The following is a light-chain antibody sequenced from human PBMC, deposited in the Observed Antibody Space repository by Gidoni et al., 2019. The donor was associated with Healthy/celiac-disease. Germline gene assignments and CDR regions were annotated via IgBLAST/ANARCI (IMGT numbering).Light chain of an antibody. J-gene: IGKJ1*01. V-gene: IGKV3-20*01. CDR2: GAS. CDR3: QQHGSSPLVT. Sequence: EIVLTQSPGTLSLSPGERATLSCRASQSVSSSYLAWYQQKPGQAPRLLIYGASSRATGIPDRCSGSGSGTDFTLTISRLEPEDFAVYYCQQHGSSPLVTFGQGTKVEIK. CDR1: QSVSSSY.